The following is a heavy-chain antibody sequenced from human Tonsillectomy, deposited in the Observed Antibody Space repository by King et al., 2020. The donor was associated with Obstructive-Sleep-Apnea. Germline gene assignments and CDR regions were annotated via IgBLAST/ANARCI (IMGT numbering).Heavy chain of an antibody. V-gene: IGHV4-30-2*01. CDR2: IYHSGST. Sequence: QLQESGSGLVKPSQTLSLTCAVSGGSISSGGYSWSWIRQPPGKGLEWIGYIYHSGSTYYNPSLKSRVTISVDRSKNQFSLKLSSVTAADTAVYYCARVPRSPKYYYDSSGYYTNADYFDYWGQGTLVTVSS. CDR3: ARVPRSPKYYYDSSGYYTNADYFDY. D-gene: IGHD3-22*01. J-gene: IGHJ4*02. CDR1: GGSISSGGYS.